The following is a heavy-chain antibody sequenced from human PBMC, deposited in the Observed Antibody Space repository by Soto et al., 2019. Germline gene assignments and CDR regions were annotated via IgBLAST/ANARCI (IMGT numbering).Heavy chain of an antibody. CDR1: GGTFSSYA. CDR3: ARGTYGYCSGGSCYPTDEYSQH. Sequence: SVKVSCKASGGTFSSYAISWVRQAPGQGLEWMGGIIPIFGTANYAQKFQGRVTITADESTSTAYMELSSLRSEDTAVYYCARGTYGYCSGGSCYPTDEYSQHWGQGTLVTVSS. J-gene: IGHJ1*01. D-gene: IGHD2-15*01. CDR2: IIPIFGTA. V-gene: IGHV1-69*13.